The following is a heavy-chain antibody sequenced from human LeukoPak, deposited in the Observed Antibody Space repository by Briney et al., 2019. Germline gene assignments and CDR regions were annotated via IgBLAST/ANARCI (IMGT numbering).Heavy chain of an antibody. J-gene: IGHJ3*01. CDR1: GGSISSSSHY. CDR2: IYYSGST. D-gene: IGHD3-22*01. Sequence: SETLSLTCTVSGGSISSSSHYWGWIRQPPGKGLEWIGSIYYSGSTNYNPSLKSRVTISVDTSKNQFSLKLSSVTAADTAVYFCARRDASRGYYDSKGWGRGTMVTVSS. CDR3: ARRDASRGYYDSKG. V-gene: IGHV4-39*01.